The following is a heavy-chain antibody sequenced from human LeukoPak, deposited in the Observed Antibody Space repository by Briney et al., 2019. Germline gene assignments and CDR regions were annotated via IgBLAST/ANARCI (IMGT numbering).Heavy chain of an antibody. CDR2: INPNSGGT. V-gene: IGHV1-2*02. J-gene: IGHJ6*03. Sequence: GASVKVSCKASGYTFTGYYMHWVRQAPGQGLEWMGWINPNSGGTNYAQKFQGRVTMTRDTSISTAYMELSRLRSDDTAVYYCARGLLMVRGDYYYMDVWGKGTTVTISS. CDR3: ARGLLMVRGDYYYMDV. D-gene: IGHD3-10*01. CDR1: GYTFTGYY.